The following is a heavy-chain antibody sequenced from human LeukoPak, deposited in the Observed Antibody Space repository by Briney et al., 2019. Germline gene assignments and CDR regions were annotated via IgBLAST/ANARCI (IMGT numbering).Heavy chain of an antibody. CDR3: ARDGSGSYYGGWDY. V-gene: IGHV1-2*02. CDR2: INPNSGAT. CDR1: GYSFTNYY. D-gene: IGHD1-26*01. J-gene: IGHJ4*02. Sequence: ASVKVFCKASGYSFTNYYMHWVRQAPGQGLEWMGWINPNSGATNYAQKFQGRVTMTRDTSISTAYMELSSLISDVTAVYYCARDGSGSYYGGWDYWGQGTLVTVSS.